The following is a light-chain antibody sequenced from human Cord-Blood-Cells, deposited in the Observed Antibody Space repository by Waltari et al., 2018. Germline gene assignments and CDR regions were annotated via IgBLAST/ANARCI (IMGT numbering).Light chain of an antibody. CDR3: QQSYSTLWT. V-gene: IGKV1-39*01. Sequence: DIQMTQSPSSLSASVGDRVTITCRASQSMSSYLNWYQQKPGKAPKLLSYAASRLQSGVPSRFSGSGSGTDFTLTISSLQPEDFATYYCQQSYSTLWTFGQGTKVEIK. CDR1: QSMSSY. CDR2: AAS. J-gene: IGKJ1*01.